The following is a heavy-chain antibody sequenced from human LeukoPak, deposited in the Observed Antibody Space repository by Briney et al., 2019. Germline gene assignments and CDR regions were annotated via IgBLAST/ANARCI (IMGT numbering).Heavy chain of an antibody. D-gene: IGHD6-19*01. Sequence: PGGSLRLSCAASGFTFDDYATHWVRQAPGKGLEWVSGISWNSGSIGYADSVKGRFTISRDNAKNSLYLQMNSLRAEDTALYYCAKGRRLAVAGAFDYWGQGTLVTVSS. CDR3: AKGRRLAVAGAFDY. CDR1: GFTFDDYA. CDR2: ISWNSGSI. V-gene: IGHV3-9*01. J-gene: IGHJ4*02.